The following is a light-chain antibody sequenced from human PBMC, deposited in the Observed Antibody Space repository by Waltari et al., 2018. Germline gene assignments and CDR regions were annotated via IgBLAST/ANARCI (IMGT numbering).Light chain of an antibody. J-gene: IGLJ3*02. CDR3: CSFEDTWV. CDR1: GSDY. V-gene: IGLV2-11*01. Sequence: QSALTQPRSVSGSAGQSVTISCTGTGSDYVSWYQQLPGKAPKLVIYDVSKRPSGVPDRFSGSKSGPSASLTVSGLQAEDEADYYCCSFEDTWVFGGGTKLTVL. CDR2: DVS.